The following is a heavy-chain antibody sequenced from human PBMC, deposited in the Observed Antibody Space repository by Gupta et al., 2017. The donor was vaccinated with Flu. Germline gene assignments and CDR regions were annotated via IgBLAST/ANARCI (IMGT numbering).Heavy chain of an antibody. J-gene: IGHJ4*02. CDR3: ARDKIVGATKLDY. CDR2: IKQDGSEG. V-gene: IGHV3-7*04. Sequence: EVQLVESGGGLVQPGGSLRLSCAASGFTFSSFWMSWVLQAPGKGLEWVANIKQDGSEGYYVDSVKGRFTISRDNAKNSLYLQMNSLRAEDTAVYFCARDKIVGATKLDYWGQGTLVTVSS. D-gene: IGHD1-26*01. CDR1: GFTFSSFW.